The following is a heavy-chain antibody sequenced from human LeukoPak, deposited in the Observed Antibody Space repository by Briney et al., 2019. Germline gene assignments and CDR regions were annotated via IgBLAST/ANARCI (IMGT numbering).Heavy chain of an antibody. CDR3: ARVADTAVFYMDV. V-gene: IGHV1-69*13. D-gene: IGHD5-18*01. J-gene: IGHJ6*03. Sequence: GASVKVSCKASGCTFSSYAISWVRPAPGQGLEWMGGIIPIFGTANYAQKFQGRVTITADESTSTAYMALSSQRSEDTAVYYCARVADTAVFYMDVWGKGTTVTASS. CDR2: IIPIFGTA. CDR1: GCTFSSYA.